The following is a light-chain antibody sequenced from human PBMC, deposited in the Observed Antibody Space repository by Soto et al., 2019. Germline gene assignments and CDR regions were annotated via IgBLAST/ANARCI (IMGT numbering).Light chain of an antibody. Sequence: DIQMTQSPSSLSASVGDRVTITCRASQSISSYLHWYQQKPGKAPKLLIYAASSLQSGVLSRFSGGGSGTDFTLTISSLQPEDFATYYCQRSFSTPLTFGGGTKVEIK. CDR1: QSISSY. J-gene: IGKJ4*01. V-gene: IGKV1-39*01. CDR2: AAS. CDR3: QRSFSTPLT.